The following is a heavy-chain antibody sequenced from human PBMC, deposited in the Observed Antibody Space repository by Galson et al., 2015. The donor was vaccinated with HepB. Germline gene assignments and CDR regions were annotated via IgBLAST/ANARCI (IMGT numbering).Heavy chain of an antibody. V-gene: IGHV2-70*11. D-gene: IGHD5-18*01. CDR3: VRTSDTAMPPDY. CDR1: GFSLSTSGMC. CDR2: IDWDDDK. Sequence: PALVKPTQTLTLTCTFSGFSLSTSGMCVSWIRQPPGKALEWLARIDWDDDKYYSTSLKTRLTISKDTSKKQVVLRMTNMDPVDTATYYCVRTSDTAMPPDYWGQGTLVTVSS. J-gene: IGHJ4*02.